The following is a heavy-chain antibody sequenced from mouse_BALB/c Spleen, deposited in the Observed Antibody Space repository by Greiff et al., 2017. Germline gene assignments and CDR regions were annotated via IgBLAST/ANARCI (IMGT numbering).Heavy chain of an antibody. Sequence: EVKLVESGGGLVKPGGSLKLSCAASGFTFSSYTMSWVRQTPEKRLEWVATISSGGSYTYYPDSVKGRFTISRDNAKNTLYLQMSSLKSEDTAMYYCTRDYGYDAGGFAYWGQGTLVTVSA. J-gene: IGHJ3*01. D-gene: IGHD2-2*01. CDR3: TRDYGYDAGGFAY. V-gene: IGHV5-6-4*01. CDR1: GFTFSSYT. CDR2: ISSGGSYT.